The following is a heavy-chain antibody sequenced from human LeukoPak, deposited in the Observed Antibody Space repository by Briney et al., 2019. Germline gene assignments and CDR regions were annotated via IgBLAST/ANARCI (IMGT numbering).Heavy chain of an antibody. J-gene: IGHJ4*02. CDR2: ISWNSGSI. CDR3: AKDRKQWLVSSHIDY. D-gene: IGHD6-19*01. Sequence: GGSLRLSCAASGFTFDDYAMHWVRQAPGKGLEWVSGISWNSGSIGYADSVKGRFTISRDNAKNSLYLQMNSLRAEDTALYYCAKDRKQWLVSSHIDYWGQGTLVTVSS. V-gene: IGHV3-9*01. CDR1: GFTFDDYA.